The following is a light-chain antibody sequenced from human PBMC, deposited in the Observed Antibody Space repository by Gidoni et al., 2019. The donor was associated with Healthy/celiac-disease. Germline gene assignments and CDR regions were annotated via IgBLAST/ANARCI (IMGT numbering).Light chain of an antibody. V-gene: IGKV3-11*01. CDR1: QSVSSY. CDR3: QQRSNWPFLT. CDR2: DAS. J-gene: IGKJ4*01. Sequence: EIVLTQSTATLSLSPGDRATLSCRASQSVSSYLAWYQQKPGQAPRLLIYDASNRATGIPARFSGSGSGTDFTLTISSLEPEDFAVYYCQQRSNWPFLTFGGGTKVEIK.